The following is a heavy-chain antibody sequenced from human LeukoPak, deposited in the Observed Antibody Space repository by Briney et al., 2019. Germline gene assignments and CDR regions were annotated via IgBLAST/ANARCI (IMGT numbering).Heavy chain of an antibody. J-gene: IGHJ4*02. D-gene: IGHD3-22*01. CDR3: ARRVYSDNSGYLW. CDR1: GFTFSDYY. V-gene: IGHV3-11*01. CDR2: ISTSGTTI. Sequence: GGSLRLSCAASGFTFSDYYMSWFRQAPGKGLEWVSYISTSGTTIYYADSVKGRFTISRDNAKNSLYLQMNSLRAEDTAVYYCARRVYSDNSGYLWWGQGTLVTVSS.